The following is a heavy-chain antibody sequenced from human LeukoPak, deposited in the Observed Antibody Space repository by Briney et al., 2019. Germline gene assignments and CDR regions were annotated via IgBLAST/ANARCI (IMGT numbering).Heavy chain of an antibody. CDR2: ISSSSTYI. CDR1: GFTFSSYS. CDR3: ARDRLMAATSYYSGMDV. Sequence: GGSLRLSCEASGFTFSSYSMNWVRQAPGKGLEWVSSISSSSTYIYSADSVKGRFTISRDNAKNSLYLQMNSLRAEDTAVYYCARDRLMAATSYYSGMDVWGQGTTVTVSS. J-gene: IGHJ6*02. V-gene: IGHV3-21*01. D-gene: IGHD3-9*01.